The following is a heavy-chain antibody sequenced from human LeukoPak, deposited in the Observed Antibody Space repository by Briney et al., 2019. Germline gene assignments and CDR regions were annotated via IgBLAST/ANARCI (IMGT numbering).Heavy chain of an antibody. J-gene: IGHJ6*03. D-gene: IGHD2-15*01. CDR1: GYTFTGYY. CDR3: ARDGNCSGGSCPYYMDV. V-gene: IGHV1-2*02. Sequence: ASVKVSCKASGYTFTGYYMHWVRQAPGQGLEWMGWINPNSGGTNYAQKFQGRVTMTRDTSISTAYMELSRLRSDDTAVYYCARDGNCSGGSCPYYMDVWGKGTTVTISS. CDR2: INPNSGGT.